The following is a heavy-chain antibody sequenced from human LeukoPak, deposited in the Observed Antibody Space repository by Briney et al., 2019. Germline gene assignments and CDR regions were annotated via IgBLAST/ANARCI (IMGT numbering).Heavy chain of an antibody. CDR2: ITSSSSYI. Sequence: GGSLRLSCAASGFTCSSYNRNWVRQAPGKGLEWVSSITSSSSYIYYADSVKGRFTISRDNAKNSLFLQMNSLTAEDTAVYYCARDLNWETYWGQGTLVSVSS. CDR1: GFTCSSYN. D-gene: IGHD7-27*01. V-gene: IGHV3-21*01. J-gene: IGHJ4*02. CDR3: ARDLNWETY.